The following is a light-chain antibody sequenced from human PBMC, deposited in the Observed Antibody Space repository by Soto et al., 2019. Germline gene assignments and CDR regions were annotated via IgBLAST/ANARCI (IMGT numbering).Light chain of an antibody. CDR3: QQFDNLPLT. Sequence: DIQMTQSPSSLSASVGDRVTITCQASQDIKKSLNWYQQRPGKAPKVLIYDTSKLQTGVPSRFSGSGSVTDFILTISSLQPEDIATYYCQQFDNLPLTFGGGTKVEIK. J-gene: IGKJ4*01. CDR2: DTS. CDR1: QDIKKS. V-gene: IGKV1-33*01.